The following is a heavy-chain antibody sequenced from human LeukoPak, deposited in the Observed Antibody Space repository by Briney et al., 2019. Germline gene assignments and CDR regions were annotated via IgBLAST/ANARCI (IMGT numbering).Heavy chain of an antibody. CDR3: ASARGYYYDSSGYYYPYYYYMDV. Sequence: SETLSLTCTVSGYSISSGYYWGWIRQPPGKGLEWIGSIYHSGSTYYNPSLKSRVTISVDTSKNQFSLKLSSVTAADTAVYYCASARGYYYDSSGYYYPYYYYMDVWGKGTTVTVSS. D-gene: IGHD3-22*01. V-gene: IGHV4-38-2*02. J-gene: IGHJ6*03. CDR2: IYHSGST. CDR1: GYSISSGYY.